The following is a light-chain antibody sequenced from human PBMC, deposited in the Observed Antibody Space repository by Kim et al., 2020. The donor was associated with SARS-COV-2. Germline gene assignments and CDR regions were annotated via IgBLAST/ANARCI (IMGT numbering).Light chain of an antibody. Sequence: LGERATLSCKASQSISSSYLAWYQQRPGQAPRLLIYGASSRATGIPDRFSGSGSGADFTLTISRLEPEDLAVYYCQHYSSSPPWTFGQGTKVDIK. J-gene: IGKJ1*01. V-gene: IGKV3-20*01. CDR1: QSISSSY. CDR3: QHYSSSPPWT. CDR2: GAS.